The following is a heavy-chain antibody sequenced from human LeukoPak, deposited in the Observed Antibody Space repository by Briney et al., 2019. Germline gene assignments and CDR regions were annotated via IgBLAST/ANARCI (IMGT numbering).Heavy chain of an antibody. CDR1: GFSFTTYW. CDR2: IKPDGSEA. J-gene: IGHJ4*02. D-gene: IGHD3-22*01. Sequence: PGGSLRLSCATSGFSFTTYWMSWIRQTPGRVLEWVAKIKPDGSEASYVDSVKGRFTISRDNAKNSLYLQMNSLRAEDTAVYYCARVGAYDSFDYWGQGTLVTVSS. V-gene: IGHV3-7*01. CDR3: ARVGAYDSFDY.